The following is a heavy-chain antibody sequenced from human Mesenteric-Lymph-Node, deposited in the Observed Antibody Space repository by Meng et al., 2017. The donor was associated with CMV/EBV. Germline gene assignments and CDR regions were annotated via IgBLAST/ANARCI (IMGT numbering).Heavy chain of an antibody. V-gene: IGHV1-18*01. J-gene: IGHJ5*02. CDR2: ISAYNGNT. D-gene: IGHD3-10*01. Sequence: ASVKVSCKASGYTFTSYGISWVRQAPGQGLEWMGWISAYNGNTNYAQKLQGRVTMTTDTSTSTAYMELRSLRSDDTAVYFCVRLAVRGVIGPWGQGTLVTVSS. CDR1: GYTFTSYG. CDR3: VRLAVRGVIGP.